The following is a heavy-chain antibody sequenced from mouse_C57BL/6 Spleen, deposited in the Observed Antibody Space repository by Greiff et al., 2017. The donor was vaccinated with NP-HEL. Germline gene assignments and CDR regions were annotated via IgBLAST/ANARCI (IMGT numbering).Heavy chain of an antibody. Sequence: VMLVESGPGLVAPSQSLSITCTVSGFSLTSYGVDWVRQPPGKGLEWMGVIWGGGSTNYNSALMSRLSISKDNSKSQGFLKMNSLQTDDTAMYYCAKRGSRGDYYAMDYWGQGTSVTVSS. CDR2: IWGGGST. V-gene: IGHV2-9*01. CDR1: GFSLTSYG. J-gene: IGHJ4*01. D-gene: IGHD1-1*01. CDR3: AKRGSRGDYYAMDY.